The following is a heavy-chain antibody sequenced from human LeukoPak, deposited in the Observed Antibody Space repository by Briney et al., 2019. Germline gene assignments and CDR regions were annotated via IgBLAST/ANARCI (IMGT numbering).Heavy chain of an antibody. CDR1: GLTFSSNW. V-gene: IGHV3-74*01. D-gene: IGHD2-8*02. J-gene: IGHJ4*02. Sequence: GGSLRLSCAASGLTFSSNWMHWVRQAPGKGLVWVSRIKGDGSSTSYADSVKGRFTISRDNAKNTLFLQMNSLRAEDTAVYYCARALRSGPPPADYWGQGTLVTVSS. CDR2: IKGDGSST. CDR3: ARALRSGPPPADY.